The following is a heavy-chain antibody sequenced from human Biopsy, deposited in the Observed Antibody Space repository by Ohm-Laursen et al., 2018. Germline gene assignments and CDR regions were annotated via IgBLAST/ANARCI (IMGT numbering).Heavy chain of an antibody. CDR1: GFTFSSHA. J-gene: IGHJ6*02. V-gene: IGHV3-23*01. D-gene: IGHD3-16*01. Sequence: SLRLSCAASGFTFSSHAMAWIRQAPGTGLAWVSGIRDSGDSAYYADSVKGRFTISRDNSRNTLYLQMNSLRAEDTAVYYCAGVRGDYYYGMDVWGQGTTVTVSS. CDR3: AGVRGDYYYGMDV. CDR2: IRDSGDSA.